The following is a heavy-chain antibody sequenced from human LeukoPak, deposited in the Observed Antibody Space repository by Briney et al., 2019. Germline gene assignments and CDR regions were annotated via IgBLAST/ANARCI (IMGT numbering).Heavy chain of an antibody. Sequence: PSETLSLTCTVSGGSISSSSYYWGWIRQPPGKGLEWIGSTYYSGSTYYNPYLKSRVTISVDTSKNQFSLKLSSVTAADTAVYYCARLSNLLLWFGELSYFDYWGQGTLVTVSS. CDR2: TYYSGST. J-gene: IGHJ4*02. V-gene: IGHV4-39*01. CDR3: ARLSNLLLWFGELSYFDY. D-gene: IGHD3-10*01. CDR1: GGSISSSSYY.